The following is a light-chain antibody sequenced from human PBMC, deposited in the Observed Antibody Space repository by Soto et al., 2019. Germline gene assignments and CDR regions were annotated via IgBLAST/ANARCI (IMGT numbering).Light chain of an antibody. CDR1: QSVGSN. Sequence: IVMAQSPATLSVSPGDRATLSCRASQSVGSNLAWYQQKPGQAPRLLIYGASSRATGIPDRFSGSGSGTDFTLTISRLEPEDFAVYYCQQYGSSPWTFGQGTKVDIK. J-gene: IGKJ1*01. CDR2: GAS. V-gene: IGKV3-20*01. CDR3: QQYGSSPWT.